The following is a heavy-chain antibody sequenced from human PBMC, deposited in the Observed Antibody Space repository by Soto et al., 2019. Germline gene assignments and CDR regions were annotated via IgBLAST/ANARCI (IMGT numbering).Heavy chain of an antibody. V-gene: IGHV4-59*08. D-gene: IGHD5-18*01. J-gene: IGHJ4*02. CDR1: GDSISSHY. CDR3: ARSVRGYSYGPFDC. CDR2: IYYSGST. Sequence: PSETLSLTCTVSGDSISSHYLSWIRQSPGKGLEWMGYIYYSGSTNYNPSLKSRVTISVDTSKNQFSLKLSSVTAADTAVYYCARSVRGYSYGPFDCWGQGTLVTVSS.